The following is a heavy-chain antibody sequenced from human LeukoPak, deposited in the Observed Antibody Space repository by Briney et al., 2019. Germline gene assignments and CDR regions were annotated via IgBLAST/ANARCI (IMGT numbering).Heavy chain of an antibody. CDR3: VPKGTEGY. CDR1: GFTFSSYA. CDR2: ISYDGSNK. J-gene: IGHJ4*02. Sequence: GGSLRLSCAASGFTFSSYAMHWVRQAPGKGLEWVAVISYDGSNKYYADSVKGRFTFSRDNSKNTLYLQMSSLRAEDTAVYYCVPKGTEGYWGQGTLVTVSS. V-gene: IGHV3-30-3*01.